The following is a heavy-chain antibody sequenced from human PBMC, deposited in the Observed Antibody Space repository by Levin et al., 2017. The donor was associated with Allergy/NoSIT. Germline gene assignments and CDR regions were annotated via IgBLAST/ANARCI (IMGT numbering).Heavy chain of an antibody. Sequence: SQTLSLTCTVSGGSISGSSFYWSWNRQAPGKGLGWIGSIYYGGSTHYNPSLESRVTISVDTSKNQFSLKLSAVTAADTAVYYCARSYSSSWFVGGQGTLVTVSS. J-gene: IGHJ4*02. D-gene: IGHD6-13*01. CDR2: IYYGGST. CDR1: GGSISGSSFY. V-gene: IGHV4-39*01. CDR3: ARSYSSSWFV.